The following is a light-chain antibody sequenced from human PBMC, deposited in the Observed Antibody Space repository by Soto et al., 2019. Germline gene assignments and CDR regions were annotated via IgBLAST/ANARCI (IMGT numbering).Light chain of an antibody. CDR3: TSRTTSTTMI. CDR2: DVN. J-gene: IGLJ2*01. CDR1: SSDIGAYNF. V-gene: IGLV2-14*03. Sequence: QSALTQPASVSGSPGQSITISCTGTSSDIGAYNFVSWYKQHPGKAPNLMLYDVNIRPSGVSNRFSGSKSGNTASLTISGLQAEDEADYYCTSRTTSTTMIFGGGTELTVL.